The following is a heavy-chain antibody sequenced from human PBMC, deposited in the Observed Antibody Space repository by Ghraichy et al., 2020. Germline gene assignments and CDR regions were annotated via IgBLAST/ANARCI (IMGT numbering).Heavy chain of an antibody. J-gene: IGHJ4*02. CDR1: GFTFSSYS. V-gene: IGHV3-48*02. CDR2: ISSSSSTI. Sequence: GGSLRLSCAASGFTFSSYSMNWVRQAPGKGLEWVSYISSSSSTIYYADSVKGRFTISRDNAKNSLYLQMNSLRDEDTAVYYCAREYYDFWSGYYRLWGQGTLVTVSS. CDR3: AREYYDFWSGYYRL. D-gene: IGHD3-3*01.